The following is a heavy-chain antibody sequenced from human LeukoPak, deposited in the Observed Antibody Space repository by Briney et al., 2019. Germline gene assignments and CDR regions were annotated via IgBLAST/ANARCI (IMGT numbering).Heavy chain of an antibody. Sequence: PGGSLRLSCAASGFTFSNAWMSWVRQAPGKGLEWVSAISGSGGSTYYADSVKDRFTISRDNSKNTLYLQMNSLRAEDTAVYYCAKVRIGSGYDDYWGQGTLVTVSS. V-gene: IGHV3-23*01. J-gene: IGHJ4*02. CDR3: AKVRIGSGYDDY. CDR2: ISGSGGST. CDR1: GFTFSNAW. D-gene: IGHD5-12*01.